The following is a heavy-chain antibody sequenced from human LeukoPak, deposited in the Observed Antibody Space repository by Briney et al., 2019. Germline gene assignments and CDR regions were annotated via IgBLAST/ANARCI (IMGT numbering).Heavy chain of an antibody. D-gene: IGHD3-3*01. CDR2: ISSSGSTK. Sequence: GGSLRLSCAASGFTFSSYEMNWVRQAPGKGLEGVSYISSSGSTKYYADSVKGRFTISRDNAKNSLYLQMNSLRAEDTAVYYCARDRTAFGVVTYYGMDVWGQGTTVTVSS. V-gene: IGHV3-48*03. CDR1: GFTFSSYE. CDR3: ARDRTAFGVVTYYGMDV. J-gene: IGHJ6*02.